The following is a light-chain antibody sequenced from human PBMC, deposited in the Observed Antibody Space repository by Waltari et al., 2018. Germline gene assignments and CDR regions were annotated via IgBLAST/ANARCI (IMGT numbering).Light chain of an antibody. CDR3: CSYAGRYTFDVV. Sequence: QSALTQPRSVSGSPGQSVTISCTGTSSDVGDYNYVSWYQQHPAKAPKLMIYDVTKRPSGVPDRFSGSKSGNTASLTISGLQAEDEADYYCCSYAGRYTFDVVFGGGNKLTVL. V-gene: IGLV2-11*01. J-gene: IGLJ2*01. CDR1: SSDVGDYNY. CDR2: DVT.